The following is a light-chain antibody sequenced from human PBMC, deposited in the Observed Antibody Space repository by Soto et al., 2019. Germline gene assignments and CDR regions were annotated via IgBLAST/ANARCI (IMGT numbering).Light chain of an antibody. CDR2: HAS. CDR1: QSINNL. J-gene: IGKJ1*01. Sequence: DIHMTQSPSSLSASVGGRGTIICRASQSINNLLAWYQQKPGEAPKVLIYHASNLQSGVPSRFSGSGSGTEFTLTISSLQPDDFATYYCQQYNSYSFGQGTKVDIK. V-gene: IGKV1-5*02. CDR3: QQYNSYS.